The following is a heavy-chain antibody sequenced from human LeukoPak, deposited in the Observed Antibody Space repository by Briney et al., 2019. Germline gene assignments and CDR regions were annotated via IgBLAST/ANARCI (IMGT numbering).Heavy chain of an antibody. CDR1: GFTFSVFW. CDR3: ARDNGYNYGYFYHYYMDV. D-gene: IGHD5-18*01. CDR2: IKQDGSEK. Sequence: PGGSLRLSCAASGFTFSVFWMSWVRQAPGKGPVWLANIKQDGSEKYYGDSVKGRFTISRDNSKKSLYLQMNSLRAEDTAVYYCARDNGYNYGYFYHYYMDVWGKGTTVTVSS. V-gene: IGHV3-7*01. J-gene: IGHJ6*03.